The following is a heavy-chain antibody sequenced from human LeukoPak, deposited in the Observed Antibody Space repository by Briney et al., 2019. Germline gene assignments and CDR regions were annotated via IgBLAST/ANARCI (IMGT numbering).Heavy chain of an antibody. CDR2: IYYSGST. D-gene: IGHD2/OR15-2a*01. V-gene: IGHV4-59*01. CDR1: GGSFSGYY. CDR3: ASSLLYYFDY. Sequence: SETLSLTCAVYGGSFSGYYWSWIRQPPGKGLEWIGYIYYSGSTNYNPSLKSRVTISVDTSKNQFSLKLSSVTAADTAVYYCASSLLYYFDYWGQGTLVTVSS. J-gene: IGHJ4*02.